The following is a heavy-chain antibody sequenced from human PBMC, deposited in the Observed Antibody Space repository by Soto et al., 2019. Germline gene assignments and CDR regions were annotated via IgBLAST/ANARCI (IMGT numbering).Heavy chain of an antibody. V-gene: IGHV3-48*02. CDR3: ARDPAGGVPAGLYYFES. Sequence: EVQLVESGGGSVQPGGSLRLSCEASGFIFSAYSMNWVRQAPGKGLEWVSYISSSSSTIYYADSVRGRFTISRDNAKNSLYLQMNSLRDEDTAVYYCARDPAGGVPAGLYYFESWGQGTLVTVSS. CDR1: GFIFSAYS. CDR2: ISSSSSTI. D-gene: IGHD2-2*01. J-gene: IGHJ4*02.